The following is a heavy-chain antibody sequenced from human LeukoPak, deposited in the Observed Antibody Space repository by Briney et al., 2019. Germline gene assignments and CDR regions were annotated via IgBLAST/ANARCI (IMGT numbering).Heavy chain of an antibody. V-gene: IGHV1-18*01. D-gene: IGHD3-22*01. CDR2: CRVIDGKT. CDR3: ARSLHYYDSSGLFIQY. J-gene: IGHJ1*01. Sequence: ASGYLTCNASGYTFTSYGFSLVRQAPGPGLERRGWCRVIDGKTNYAQRLEGRVTMTTVTPTSTACMELRSLGFDDTDVYYCARSLHYYDSSGLFIQYWGQGTLVTVSS. CDR1: GYTFTSYG.